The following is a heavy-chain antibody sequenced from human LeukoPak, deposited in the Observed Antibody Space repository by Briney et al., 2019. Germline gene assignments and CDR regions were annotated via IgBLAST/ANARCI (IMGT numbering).Heavy chain of an antibody. CDR1: GFTFSSYS. J-gene: IGHJ6*02. CDR3: AKVDTASRMDERSKSKSYYYYYGMDV. Sequence: GGSLRLSCAASGFTFSSYSMHWVRQAPGKGLEWVAVISYEGSNKYYADSVKGRFTISRDNSKNTLYLQMNSLRAEDTAVYYCAKVDTASRMDERSKSKSYYYYYGMDVWGQGTTVTVSS. D-gene: IGHD5-18*01. V-gene: IGHV3-30*18. CDR2: ISYEGSNK.